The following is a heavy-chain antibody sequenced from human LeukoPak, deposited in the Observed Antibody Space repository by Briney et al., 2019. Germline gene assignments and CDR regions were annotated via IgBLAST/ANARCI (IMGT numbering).Heavy chain of an antibody. CDR1: GYTFTGYY. CDR2: INPNSGGT. D-gene: IGHD3-22*01. CDR3: ARDRSPRGYYDSSGYQNWFDP. J-gene: IGHJ5*02. Sequence: ASVKVSCKASGYTFTGYYMHRVRQAPGQGLEWMGWINPNSGGTNYAQKFQGRVTMTRDTSISTAYMELSRLRSDDTAVYYCARDRSPRGYYDSSGYQNWFDPWGQGTLVTVSS. V-gene: IGHV1-2*02.